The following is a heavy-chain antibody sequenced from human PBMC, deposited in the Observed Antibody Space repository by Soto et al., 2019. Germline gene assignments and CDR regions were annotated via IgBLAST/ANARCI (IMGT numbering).Heavy chain of an antibody. J-gene: IGHJ6*02. CDR3: AREETAWPLAYGLDV. CDR2: IGTRSDI. CDR1: GFTFSTYS. V-gene: IGHV3-21*01. D-gene: IGHD2-21*02. Sequence: GGSLRLSCVASGFTFSTYSMNWVRQAPGKGLEWVSTIGTRSDIYYAESVKGRFTISRDNAKNSLSLQMNSLRVEDTAVYYCAREETAWPLAYGLDVWGQGTAVTVSS.